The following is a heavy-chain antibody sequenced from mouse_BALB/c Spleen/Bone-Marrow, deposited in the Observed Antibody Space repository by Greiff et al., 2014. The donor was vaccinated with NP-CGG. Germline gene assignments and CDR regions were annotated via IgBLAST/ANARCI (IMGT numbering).Heavy chain of an antibody. CDR2: IDPANGNT. Sequence: EVQVVESGAELVKPGASVKLSCTASGFNIKDTYMHWVKQRPEQGLEWIGRIDPANGNTKYDPKFQGKATITADTSSNTAYLQLSSLTSEDTAVYYCAGSGITKEEGYYYAMDYWGQGTSVTVSS. CDR3: AGSGITKEEGYYYAMDY. V-gene: IGHV14-3*02. CDR1: GFNIKDTY. J-gene: IGHJ4*01. D-gene: IGHD2-4*01.